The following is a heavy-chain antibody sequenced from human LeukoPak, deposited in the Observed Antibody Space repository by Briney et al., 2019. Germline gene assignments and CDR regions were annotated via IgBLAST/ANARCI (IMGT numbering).Heavy chain of an antibody. V-gene: IGHV4-61*02. CDR1: GGSISSGSYY. D-gene: IGHD5-18*01. CDR3: ARDGYNYGLDRFDY. Sequence: SETLSLTCTVSGGSISSGSYYWSWIRQPAGKGLEWIGRIYTSGSTNYNPSLKSRVTISVDTSKNQFSLKLSSVTAADTAVYYCARDGYNYGLDRFDYWGQGILVTVSS. J-gene: IGHJ4*02. CDR2: IYTSGST.